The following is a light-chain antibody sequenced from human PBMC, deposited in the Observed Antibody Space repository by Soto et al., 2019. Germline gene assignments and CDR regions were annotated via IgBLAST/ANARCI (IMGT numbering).Light chain of an antibody. V-gene: IGKV3-20*01. CDR2: GAS. Sequence: EIVLTQSPGTLSLSPGERAALSCRASQSVSNNFLAWYQRKPGQAPRLLIYGASYRATDIPYRFSGSGSGTAFTLTITRLEPDDFAVYYCQQYGSSPPTFGQGTKVEV. J-gene: IGKJ1*01. CDR1: QSVSNNF. CDR3: QQYGSSPPT.